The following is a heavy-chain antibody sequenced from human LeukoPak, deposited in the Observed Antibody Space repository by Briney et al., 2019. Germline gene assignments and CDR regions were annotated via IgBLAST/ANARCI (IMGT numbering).Heavy chain of an antibody. CDR1: GYXFTSYY. Sequence: ASVKVSCKASGYXFTSYYMHWVRQAPGQGLEWMGIINPSGGSTSYAQKFQGRVTMTRDTSTSTVYMELSSLRSEDTAVYYCARAEYYDILTGYNYYFDYWGQGTLVTVSS. CDR3: ARAEYYDILTGYNYYFDY. J-gene: IGHJ4*02. CDR2: INPSGGST. V-gene: IGHV1-46*01. D-gene: IGHD3-9*01.